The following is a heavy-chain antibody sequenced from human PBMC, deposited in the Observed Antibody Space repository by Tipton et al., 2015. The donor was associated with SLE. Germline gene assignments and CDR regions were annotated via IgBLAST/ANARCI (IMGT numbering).Heavy chain of an antibody. Sequence: TLSLTCTVSGDSINYYYWTWIRRPAGKGLEWIGRIYTSGSTSYNPSLQSRVTMSLDTSKNQFSLKLSSVTAADTAIYYCARVVGSGGAYYYDSSVYYGIDYRGQGTLVAVSS. D-gene: IGHD3-22*01. J-gene: IGHJ4*02. V-gene: IGHV4-4*07. CDR2: IYTSGST. CDR1: GDSINYYY. CDR3: ARVVGSGGAYYYDSSVYYGIDY.